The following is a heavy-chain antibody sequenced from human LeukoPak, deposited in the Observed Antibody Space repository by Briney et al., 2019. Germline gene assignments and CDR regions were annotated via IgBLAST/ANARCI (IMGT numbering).Heavy chain of an antibody. CDR3: ARRPRRVVPAARLFDY. D-gene: IGHD2-2*01. Sequence: PSETLSLTCAVYGGSFSGYYWSWIRQPPGKGLEWIGEINHSGSTNYNPSLKSRVTISVDTSKNQFSLKLSSVTAADTAVYYCARRPRRVVPAARLFDYWGQGTLVTVSS. V-gene: IGHV4-34*01. J-gene: IGHJ4*02. CDR2: INHSGST. CDR1: GGSFSGYY.